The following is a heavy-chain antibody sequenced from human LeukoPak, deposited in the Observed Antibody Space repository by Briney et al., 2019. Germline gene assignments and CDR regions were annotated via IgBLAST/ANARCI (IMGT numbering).Heavy chain of an antibody. D-gene: IGHD6-19*01. V-gene: IGHV1-46*01. J-gene: IGHJ4*02. Sequence: GASVKVSCKASGYTFTSYGISWVRQAPGQGLEWMGIINPSGGSTSYAQKFQGRVTMTRDMSTRTVYMELSSLRSEDTAVYYCASYLSGWPMKYWGQGTLVTVSS. CDR1: GYTFTSYG. CDR2: INPSGGST. CDR3: ASYLSGWPMKY.